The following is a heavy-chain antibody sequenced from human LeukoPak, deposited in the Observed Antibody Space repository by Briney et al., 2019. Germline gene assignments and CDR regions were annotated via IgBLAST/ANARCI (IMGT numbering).Heavy chain of an antibody. V-gene: IGHV1-18*01. J-gene: IGHJ4*02. CDR2: ISADNGNT. CDR1: GYTFSIYD. Sequence: ASVKVSCKASGYTFSIYDITWVRQAPGQGLEWMGFISADNGNTNYAQKFQGRVTMTTDTSTSTAYMELRSLRADDTAVYYCARCGATVTMFFDYWGPGTLVTVSS. D-gene: IGHD4-17*01. CDR3: ARCGATVTMFFDY.